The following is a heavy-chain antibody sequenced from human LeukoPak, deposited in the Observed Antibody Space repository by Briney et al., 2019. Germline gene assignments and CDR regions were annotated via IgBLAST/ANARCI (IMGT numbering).Heavy chain of an antibody. CDR1: GFTFSSYG. D-gene: IGHD3-22*01. J-gene: IGHJ4*02. V-gene: IGHV3-30*02. CDR3: AKDLYYYDSSGALDY. Sequence: GGSLRLSCAASGFTFSSYGMHWVRQAPGKGLEWVAFIRYDGSNKYYADSVKGRFTISRDNSKNTLYLQMNSLRAEDTAVYYCAKDLYYYDSSGALDYWGQGTLVTVSS. CDR2: IRYDGSNK.